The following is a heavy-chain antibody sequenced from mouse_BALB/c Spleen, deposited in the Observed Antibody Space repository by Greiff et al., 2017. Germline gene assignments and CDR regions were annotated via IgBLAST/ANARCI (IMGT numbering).Heavy chain of an antibody. Sequence: EVKLVESGGGLVQPGGSLRLSCATSGFTFTDYYMSWVRQPPGKALEWLGFIRNKANGYTTEYSASVKGRFTISRDNSQSILYLQMNTLRAEDSATYYCARTDWDTWFAYWGQGTLVTVSA. CDR1: GFTFTDYY. CDR3: ARTDWDTWFAY. J-gene: IGHJ3*01. CDR2: IRNKANGYTT. V-gene: IGHV7-3*02. D-gene: IGHD4-1*01.